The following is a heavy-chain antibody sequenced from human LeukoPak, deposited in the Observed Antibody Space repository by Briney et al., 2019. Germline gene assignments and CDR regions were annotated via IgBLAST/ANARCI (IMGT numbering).Heavy chain of an antibody. D-gene: IGHD6-13*01. CDR2: IYHSGST. Sequence: SETLSLTCTVSGYSISSGYYWGWIRQPPGKGLEWIGSIYHSGSTYYNPSLKSRVTISVDTSKNQFSLKLSSVTAADTAVYYCAVLAAAAPFDYWGQGTLVTVSS. J-gene: IGHJ4*02. CDR1: GYSISSGYY. V-gene: IGHV4-38-2*02. CDR3: AVLAAAAPFDY.